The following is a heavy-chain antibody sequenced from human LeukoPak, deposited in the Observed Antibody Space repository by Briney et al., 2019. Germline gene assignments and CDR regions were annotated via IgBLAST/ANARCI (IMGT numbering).Heavy chain of an antibody. CDR2: IYASGTT. J-gene: IGHJ4*02. Sequence: SETLSLTCTVSGDSVSSGKYYWSWIRQRPGEGLEWIGYIYASGTTYYNPSLKSRVTISIDTSKNHFSLNLNAVTVADTAVYYCAIYPIFSRMIYWGQGTLVTVSS. V-gene: IGHV4-31*03. CDR1: GDSVSSGKYY. CDR3: AIYPIFSRMIY. D-gene: IGHD3-3*02.